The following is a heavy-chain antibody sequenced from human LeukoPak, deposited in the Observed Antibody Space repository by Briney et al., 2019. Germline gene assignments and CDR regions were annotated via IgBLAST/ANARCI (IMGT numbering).Heavy chain of an antibody. CDR3: AKDKGSGSYYRFDAFDI. D-gene: IGHD3-10*01. Sequence: GGSLRLSCAASGFTFDDYAMHWVRHAPGKGLEWVSGISWNSGSIGYADSVKGRFTISRDNAKNSLYLQMNSLRAEDMALYYCAKDKGSGSYYRFDAFDIWGQGTMVTVSS. CDR2: ISWNSGSI. J-gene: IGHJ3*02. V-gene: IGHV3-9*03. CDR1: GFTFDDYA.